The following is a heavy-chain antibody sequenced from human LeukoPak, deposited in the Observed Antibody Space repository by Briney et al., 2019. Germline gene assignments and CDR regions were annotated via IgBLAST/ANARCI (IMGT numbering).Heavy chain of an antibody. CDR2: INWNGGST. CDR3: ATRLWVEWTDY. D-gene: IGHD1-26*01. V-gene: IGHV3-20*01. CDR1: GFTFDDYG. Sequence: GGSLRLSCAASGFTFDDYGMSWVRQAPGKGLEWVSGINWNGGSTGYADSVKGRFTISRDNAKNSLYLQMNSLRAEDTALYHCATRLWVEWTDYWGQGTLVTVSS. J-gene: IGHJ4*02.